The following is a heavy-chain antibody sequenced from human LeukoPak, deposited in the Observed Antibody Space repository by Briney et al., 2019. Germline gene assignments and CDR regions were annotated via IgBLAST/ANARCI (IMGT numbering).Heavy chain of an antibody. Sequence: PSETLSLTCTVSGGSISSYYWSWIRQPPGKGLEWIGYIYYSGSTNYNPSLKSRVTISVDTSKNQFSLKLSSVTAADTAVYYCARARPNYGDPNWFDPWGQGTLVTVSS. CDR3: ARARPNYGDPNWFDP. V-gene: IGHV4-59*01. CDR2: IYYSGST. J-gene: IGHJ5*02. D-gene: IGHD4-17*01. CDR1: GGSISSYY.